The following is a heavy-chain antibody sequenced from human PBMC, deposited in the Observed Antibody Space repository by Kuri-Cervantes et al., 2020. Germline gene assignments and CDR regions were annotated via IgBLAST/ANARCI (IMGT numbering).Heavy chain of an antibody. CDR1: GFTFSDYY. D-gene: IGHD6-13*01. V-gene: IGHV3-11*04. J-gene: IGHJ4*02. CDR3: ARSLAAAGLFDY. CDR2: ISSSGSTI. Sequence: LSLTCAASGFTFSDYYMGWIRQAPGKGLEWVSYISSSGSTIYYADSRKGRFTISRDNSKNTLHLQMNSLRAEDTAVYYCARSLAAAGLFDYWGQGTLVTVSS.